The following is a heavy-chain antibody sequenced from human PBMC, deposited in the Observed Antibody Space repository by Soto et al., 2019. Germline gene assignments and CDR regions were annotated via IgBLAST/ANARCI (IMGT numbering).Heavy chain of an antibody. CDR2: IYYSGST. CDR1: GFTISSYY. CDR3: ARVNHCMRYYYNSTGGFDP. Sequence: SETLSLTCTASGFTISSYYWLCIRHPPVKWLEWIEYIYYSGSTNYNPSLKSRVTISVDASKNQFSLKMSSVTAADTAVHYGARVNHCMRYYYNSTGGFDPWGQGTLVTVSS. V-gene: IGHV4-59*01. D-gene: IGHD3-22*01. J-gene: IGHJ5*02.